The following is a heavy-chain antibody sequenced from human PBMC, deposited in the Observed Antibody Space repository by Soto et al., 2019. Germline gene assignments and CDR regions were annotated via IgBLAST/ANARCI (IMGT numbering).Heavy chain of an antibody. CDR1: GYTFTNYG. CDR3: ARDISGGNCCDAFDI. CDR2: ISPYNGKT. V-gene: IGHV1-18*01. D-gene: IGHD2-15*01. Sequence: QAQLAQSGAEVKKPGASVNISCKASGYTFTNYGFIWVRQAPGHGLEWVGWISPYNGKTEYAQKIQGRVTMTRDKPTSTAYMELRSLRSDDTAVYYCARDISGGNCCDAFDIWGQGTMVTVSS. J-gene: IGHJ3*02.